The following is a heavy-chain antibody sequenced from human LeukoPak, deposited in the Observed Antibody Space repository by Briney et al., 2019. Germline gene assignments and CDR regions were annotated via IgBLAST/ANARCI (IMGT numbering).Heavy chain of an antibody. D-gene: IGHD3-10*01. J-gene: IGHJ5*02. CDR2: TYYRSKWYN. CDR3: ARDPNSVRYYGSGSYPHWFDP. CDR1: GDSVSSNSAA. V-gene: IGHV6-1*01. Sequence: SQTLSLTCAISGDSVSSNSAAWNWIRQSPSRGLEWLGRTYYRSKWYNDYAVSVKSRITINPDTSKNQFSLQLNSVTPEDTAVYYCARDPNSVRYYGSGSYPHWFDPWGQGTLVTVSS.